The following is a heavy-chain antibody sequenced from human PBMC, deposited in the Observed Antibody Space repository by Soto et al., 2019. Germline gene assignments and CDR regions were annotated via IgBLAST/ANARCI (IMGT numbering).Heavy chain of an antibody. V-gene: IGHV4-4*07. CDR3: AKDNSGAADI. J-gene: IGHJ3*02. Sequence: HVQLQESGPGLVEPSETLSLTCTGSGGSMNGFYWNWIRQPSGGGLEWIGRVYSSGRADYIPSLKGRITMSVDTSKNQFYRTLRFVTAADTAVYFCAKDNSGAADIWCHGTMVTFS. CDR1: GGSMNGFY. CDR2: VYSSGRA. D-gene: IGHD7-27*01.